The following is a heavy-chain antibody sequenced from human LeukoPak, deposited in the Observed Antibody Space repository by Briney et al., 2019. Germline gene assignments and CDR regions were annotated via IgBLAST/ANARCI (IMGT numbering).Heavy chain of an antibody. CDR2: IYYGGFT. CDR3: ARRGGFGVTYDS. V-gene: IGHV4-39*01. J-gene: IGHJ4*02. CDR1: GDSISNSAYY. Sequence: PSETLSLTCSVSGDSISNSAYYWGWIRQPPGKELEWIGTIYYGGFTHYNPSLRSRVAISVDTSKNQFSLNLSSLTAADTAVYYCARRGGFGVTYDSWGQGTLVTVSS. D-gene: IGHD3-10*01.